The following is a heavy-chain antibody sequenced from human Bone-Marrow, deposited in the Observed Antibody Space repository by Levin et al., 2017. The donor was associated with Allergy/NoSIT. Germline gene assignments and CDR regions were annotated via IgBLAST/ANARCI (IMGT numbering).Heavy chain of an antibody. D-gene: IGHD3-10*01. J-gene: IGHJ4*02. V-gene: IGHV1-58*01. CDR3: AADLPNYYGSGS. CDR1: GFTFTSSA. CDR2: IVVGSGNT. Sequence: KISCKASGFTFTSSAVQWVRQARGQRLEWIGWIVVGSGNTNYAQKFQERVTITRDMSTSTAYMELSSLRSEDTAVYYCAADLPNYYGSGSWGQGTLVTVSS.